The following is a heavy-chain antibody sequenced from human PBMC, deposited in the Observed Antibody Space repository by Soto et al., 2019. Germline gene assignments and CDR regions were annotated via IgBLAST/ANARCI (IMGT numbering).Heavy chain of an antibody. V-gene: IGHV4-31*03. CDR1: GGSINSGRYY. CDR3: ARDQEKYSSSWTNRYFDY. Sequence: PSETLSLTCTVSGGSINSGRYYWTWIRQHPGKGLEWIGYIYYSGSTYYNPSLKSRASISADTSKNQISLKLSSVTAADTAVYYCARDQEKYSSSWTNRYFDYWGQGTLVTVSS. CDR2: IYYSGST. J-gene: IGHJ4*02. D-gene: IGHD6-13*01.